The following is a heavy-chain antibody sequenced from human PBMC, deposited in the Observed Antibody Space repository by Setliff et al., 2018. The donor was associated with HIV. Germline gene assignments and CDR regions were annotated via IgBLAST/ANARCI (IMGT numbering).Heavy chain of an antibody. J-gene: IGHJ3*02. V-gene: IGHV3-48*04. D-gene: IGHD3-10*02. CDR1: GFSFSSYG. Sequence: PGGSLRLSCAASGFSFSSYGMNWVRQAPGKGLEWVSYISGSGGVMAYADSVKGRFTISRDNAKNSLYLQINSLRAEDTAVYYCARDTMWAFDIWGQGTLVTVSS. CDR3: ARDTMWAFDI. CDR2: ISGSGGVM.